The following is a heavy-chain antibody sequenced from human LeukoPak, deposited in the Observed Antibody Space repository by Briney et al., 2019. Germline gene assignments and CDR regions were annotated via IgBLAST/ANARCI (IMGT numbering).Heavy chain of an antibody. CDR1: GGSFSDYY. V-gene: IGHV4-34*01. J-gene: IGHJ5*02. CDR3: ARVRRNYDILTGYYLFWFDP. CDR2: INHSGST. Sequence: SETLSLTCAVYGGSFSDYYWSWIRQPPGKGLEWIGEINHSGSTNYNPSLKSRVTISVDTSKNQFSLKLSSVTAADTAVYYCARVRRNYDILTGYYLFWFDPWGQGTLVTVSS. D-gene: IGHD3-9*01.